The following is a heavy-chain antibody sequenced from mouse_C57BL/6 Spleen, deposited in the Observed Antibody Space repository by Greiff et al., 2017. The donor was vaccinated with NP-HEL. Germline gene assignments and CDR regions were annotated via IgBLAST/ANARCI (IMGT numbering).Heavy chain of an antibody. D-gene: IGHD2-12*01. Sequence: EVQLQQSGPELVKPGASVKISCKASGYTFTDYYMNWVKQSHGKSLEWIGDINPNNGGTSYNQKFKGKATLTVDKSSSTAYMELRSLTSEDSAVYYCARGYYCFYAMDYWGQGTSVTVSS. CDR3: ARGYYCFYAMDY. CDR1: GYTFTDYY. J-gene: IGHJ4*01. V-gene: IGHV1-26*01. CDR2: INPNNGGT.